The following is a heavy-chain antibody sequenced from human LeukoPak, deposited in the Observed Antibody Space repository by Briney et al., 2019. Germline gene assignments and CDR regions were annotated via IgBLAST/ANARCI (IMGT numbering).Heavy chain of an antibody. Sequence: GGSLRLSCAASGFTFSSYSMNWVRQAPGKGLEWVSSISSSSYIYYADSVKGRFTISRDNAKNSLYLQMNSLRAEDTAVYYCARDSTRFYDLDYWGQGTLVTVSS. V-gene: IGHV3-21*01. CDR3: ARDSTRFYDLDY. CDR1: GFTFSSYS. D-gene: IGHD5/OR15-5a*01. CDR2: ISSSSYI. J-gene: IGHJ4*02.